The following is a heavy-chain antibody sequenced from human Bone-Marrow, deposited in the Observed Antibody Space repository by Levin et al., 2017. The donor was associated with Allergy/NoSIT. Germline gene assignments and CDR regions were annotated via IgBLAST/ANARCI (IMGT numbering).Heavy chain of an antibody. D-gene: IGHD2-2*01. Sequence: SQTLSLTCAVSNYSINSDFHWGWIRQPPGKGLEWIGSIDPSGNTYYNPSLKSRVTISMDTSENQFSLRLASVTAADTAVYYCARTLGYCSSDGCYYYFDSWGQGTLVTVSS. CDR1: NYSINSDFH. CDR3: ARTLGYCSSDGCYYYFDS. J-gene: IGHJ4*02. CDR2: IDPSGNT. V-gene: IGHV4-38-2*01.